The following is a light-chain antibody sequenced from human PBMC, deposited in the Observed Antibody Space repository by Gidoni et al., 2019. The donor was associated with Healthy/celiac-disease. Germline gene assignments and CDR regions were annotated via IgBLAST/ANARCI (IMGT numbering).Light chain of an antibody. Sequence: SYERTQPPSVSVSTGQTASIPCSGDKLGDKYACWEQTKPGQSPVLFIYQDSKRPSGIPYRFSGSNSGNTATLTISVTQAMYEADYYCLAWDSSTVVFGGGTKLTVL. CDR2: QDS. V-gene: IGLV3-1*01. J-gene: IGLJ2*01. CDR1: KLGDKY. CDR3: LAWDSSTVV.